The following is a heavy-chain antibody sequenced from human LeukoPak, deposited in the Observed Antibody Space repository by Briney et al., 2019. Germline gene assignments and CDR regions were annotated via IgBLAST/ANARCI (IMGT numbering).Heavy chain of an antibody. CDR1: GFTFSSYS. V-gene: IGHV3-30*03. CDR3: AGGRTYYDSWSGYPDIDP. Sequence: GGSLSLSCAASGFTFSSYSMNWVRQAPGKGLEWVAVMSYDGSNKYYADSVKGRFTISRDNSKNTLYLQMNSLRVDDTAVYYCAGGRTYYDSWSGYPDIDPWGQGTLVTVSS. D-gene: IGHD3-3*01. CDR2: MSYDGSNK. J-gene: IGHJ5*02.